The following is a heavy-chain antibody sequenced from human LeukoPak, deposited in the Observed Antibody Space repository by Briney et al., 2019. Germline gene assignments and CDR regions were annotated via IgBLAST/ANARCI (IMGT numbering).Heavy chain of an antibody. D-gene: IGHD5-12*01. V-gene: IGHV3-20*04. CDR3: ARAEGYDSAHDY. CDR1: GFTFDDYG. J-gene: IGHJ4*02. CDR2: INWNGGST. Sequence: PGGSLRLSCAASGFTFDDYGMSWVRQAPGKGLEWVSGINWNGGSTGYAASVKGRFTISRDNAKNSLYLQMNSLRAEDTAVYYCARAEGYDSAHDYWGQGTLVTVSP.